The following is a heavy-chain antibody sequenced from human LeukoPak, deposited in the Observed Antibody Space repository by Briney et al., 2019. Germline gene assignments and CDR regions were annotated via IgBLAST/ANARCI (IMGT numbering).Heavy chain of an antibody. V-gene: IGHV1-46*01. CDR3: ARDRAFVGYCSSTSCPRDWFDP. J-gene: IGHJ5*02. D-gene: IGHD2-2*01. Sequence: ASVKVSCKASGYTFTSYYMHWVRQAPGQGLEWMGIINPSGGSTSYAQKFQGRVTMTKDMSTSTVYMELSSLRSEDTAVYYCARDRAFVGYCSSTSCPRDWFDPWGQGTLVTVSP. CDR2: INPSGGST. CDR1: GYTFTSYY.